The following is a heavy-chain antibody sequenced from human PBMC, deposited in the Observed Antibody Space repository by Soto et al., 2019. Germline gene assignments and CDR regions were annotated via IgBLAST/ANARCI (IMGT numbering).Heavy chain of an antibody. J-gene: IGHJ5*02. D-gene: IGHD2-15*01. V-gene: IGHV3-48*03. CDR2: ISSSGSTI. CDR3: ARVVAGNWFDP. Sequence: VGSLRLSCAASGFTFSSYEMNWVRQAPGKGLEWVSYISSSGSTIYYADSVKGRFTISRDNAKNSLYLQMNSLRAEDTAVYYCARVVAGNWFDPWGQGTLVTVSS. CDR1: GFTFSSYE.